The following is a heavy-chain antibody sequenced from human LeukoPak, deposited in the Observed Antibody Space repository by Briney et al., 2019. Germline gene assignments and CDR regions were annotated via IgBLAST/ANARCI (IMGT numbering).Heavy chain of an antibody. Sequence: SVKVSCKASGGTFSSYAISWVRQAPGQGLEWMGRIISIFGTANYAQKFQGRVTITTDESTSTAYMELSSLRSEDTAVYYCASGRGYSGYDSGYYFDYWGQGTLVTVSS. V-gene: IGHV1-69*05. CDR3: ASGRGYSGYDSGYYFDY. J-gene: IGHJ4*02. D-gene: IGHD5-12*01. CDR2: IISIFGTA. CDR1: GGTFSSYA.